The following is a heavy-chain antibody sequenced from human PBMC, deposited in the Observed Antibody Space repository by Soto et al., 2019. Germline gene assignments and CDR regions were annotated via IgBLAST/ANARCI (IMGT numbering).Heavy chain of an antibody. CDR1: GFSVSGSS. CDR3: ARVNTTLVDHFDC. J-gene: IGHJ4*02. Sequence: LRLSCVVSGFSVSGSSIFWVRQATGKGLEWVSLMHRGGSTDNADSVKGRFTTSRDKSKNTLYLHMNGLRVEDTAVYYCARVNTTLVDHFDCWGQGTLVTVSS. D-gene: IGHD5-18*01. CDR2: MHRGGST. V-gene: IGHV3-53*01.